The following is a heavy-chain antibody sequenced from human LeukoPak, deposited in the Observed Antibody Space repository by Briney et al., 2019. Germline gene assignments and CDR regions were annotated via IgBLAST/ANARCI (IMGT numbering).Heavy chain of an antibody. Sequence: SQTLSLTCTVSGGSISSGSYYWSWIRQPPGKGLEWIGEINHSGSTNYNPSLKSRVTISVDTSKNQFSLKLSSVTAADTAVYYCARGDYGSGSYYNPTNFDYWGQGTLVTVSS. CDR1: GGSISSGSYY. V-gene: IGHV4-39*07. D-gene: IGHD3-10*01. CDR2: INHSGST. CDR3: ARGDYGSGSYYNPTNFDY. J-gene: IGHJ4*02.